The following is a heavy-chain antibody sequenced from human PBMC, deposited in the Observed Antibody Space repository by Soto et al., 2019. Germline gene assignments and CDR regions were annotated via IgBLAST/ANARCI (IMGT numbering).Heavy chain of an antibody. CDR2: ISSSSSTI. CDR3: ARPPSDIVLMVYAIPGWYFDL. Sequence: VQLVESGGGLVQPGGSLRLSCAASGFTFSSYSMNWVRQAPGKGLEWVSYISSSSSTIYYADSVKGRFTISRDNAKNSLYLQMNSLRDEDTAVYYCARPPSDIVLMVYAIPGWYFDLWGRGTLVTVSS. D-gene: IGHD2-8*01. V-gene: IGHV3-48*02. CDR1: GFTFSSYS. J-gene: IGHJ2*01.